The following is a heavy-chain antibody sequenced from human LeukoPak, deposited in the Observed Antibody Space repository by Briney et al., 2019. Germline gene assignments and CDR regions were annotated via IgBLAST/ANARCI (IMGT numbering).Heavy chain of an antibody. CDR1: GDSVSSKSAA. J-gene: IGHJ4*02. D-gene: IGHD2-2*02. V-gene: IGHV6-1*01. CDR3: ARAGYCSSTSCYSGYFDY. CDR2: TYYRSKWYN. Sequence: SQTLSLTCAISGDSVSSKSAAWNWIRQSPSRGLEWLGRTYYRSKWYNDYAVSVKSRITINPDTAKNKFSLQLNSVTPEDTAVYYCARAGYCSSTSCYSGYFDYWGQGTLVTVSS.